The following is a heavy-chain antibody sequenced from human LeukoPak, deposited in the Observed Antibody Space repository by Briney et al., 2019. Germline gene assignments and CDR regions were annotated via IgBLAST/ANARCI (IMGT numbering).Heavy chain of an antibody. CDR3: ARDYGGNPSLFDY. CDR2: INPSGGST. V-gene: IGHV1-46*01. CDR1: GYTFTLYY. J-gene: IGHJ4*02. D-gene: IGHD4-23*01. Sequence: GASVKVSCKASGYTFTLYYMHWVRQAPGQGLEWMGIINPSGGSTTYAQKFQGRVTMTRDTSTSTVYMEFSSLRSEDTAVYYCARDYGGNPSLFDYWGQGTLVTVSS.